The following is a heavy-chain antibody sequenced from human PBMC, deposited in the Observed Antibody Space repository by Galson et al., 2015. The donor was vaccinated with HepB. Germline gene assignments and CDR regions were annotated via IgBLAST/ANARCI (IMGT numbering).Heavy chain of an antibody. V-gene: IGHV2-70*11. J-gene: IGHJ4*02. CDR2: IDWDDDK. Sequence: PALVKPTQTLTLTCTFSGFSLSTSGMCVSWIRQPPGKALEWLARIDWDDDKYYSTSLKTRLTISKDTSKNRVVLTMINMDPVDTATYFCARISIRTSSGLNYYFDYWGQGTVVTVSS. CDR1: GFSLSTSGMC. D-gene: IGHD6-19*01. CDR3: ARISIRTSSGLNYYFDY.